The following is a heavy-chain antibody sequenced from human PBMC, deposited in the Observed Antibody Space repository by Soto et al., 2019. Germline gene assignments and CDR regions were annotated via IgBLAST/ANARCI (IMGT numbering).Heavy chain of an antibody. D-gene: IGHD3-22*01. J-gene: IGHJ1*01. CDR3: ARYRPRGNDSSGYKH. CDR1: GGSISSGGYY. Sequence: SETLSLTCTVSGGSISSGGYYWSWIRQHPGKGLEWIGYIYYSGITYYNPSLKSRVTISVDTSKNQFSLQLSSVTAADTAVYYCARYRPRGNDSSGYKHWGQGTLVTVSS. V-gene: IGHV4-31*03. CDR2: IYYSGIT.